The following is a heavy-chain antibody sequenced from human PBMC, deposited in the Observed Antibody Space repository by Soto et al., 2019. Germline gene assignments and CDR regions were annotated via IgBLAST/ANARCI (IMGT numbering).Heavy chain of an antibody. CDR1: GYTFSSYG. CDR2: ISAYNGNT. Sequence: ASVKVSCKASGYTFSSYGISWVRQAHGQGLEWMGWISAYNGNTNYAQKLQGRVTMTTDTSTSTAYMELRSLRSDDSAVYYRARDSLLAANTDYGMDVWGQGTTVTVSS. V-gene: IGHV1-18*04. CDR3: ARDSLLAANTDYGMDV. D-gene: IGHD6-13*01. J-gene: IGHJ6*02.